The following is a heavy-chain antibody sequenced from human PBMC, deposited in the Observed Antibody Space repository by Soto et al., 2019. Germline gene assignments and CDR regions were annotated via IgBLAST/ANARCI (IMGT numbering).Heavy chain of an antibody. V-gene: IGHV1-69*01. CDR1: GGTFSGYV. CDR2: VVPLFGTT. CDR3: ATHGLGVSSPPYFDN. J-gene: IGHJ4*02. D-gene: IGHD3-16*01. Sequence: QLVQSGSEVKKPGSSVKVSCQASGGTFSGYVVTWVRQAPGQGLEWMGGVVPLFGTTNYAQRFSGRSTITAEESTSTAYMELRTLRSDDTAVYYCATHGLGVSSPPYFDNWGQGTLVTVSS.